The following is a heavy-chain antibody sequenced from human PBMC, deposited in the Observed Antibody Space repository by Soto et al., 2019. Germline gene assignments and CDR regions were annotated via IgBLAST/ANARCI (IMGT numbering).Heavy chain of an antibody. D-gene: IGHD3-10*02. CDR2: ISGDAGSA. CDR1: GFTFINYA. Sequence: EVQLLESGGGLVQPGGSLRLSCAASGFTFINYAMNWVRQAPGKGLEWVSGISGDAGSAYYADSVKGRFTISRDNSKKTLSLQMIGLRAVDTAVYYCAKDAVIGYVLVSFDYGCQGTLVADSS. V-gene: IGHV3-23*01. J-gene: IGHJ4*02. CDR3: AKDAVIGYVLVSFDY.